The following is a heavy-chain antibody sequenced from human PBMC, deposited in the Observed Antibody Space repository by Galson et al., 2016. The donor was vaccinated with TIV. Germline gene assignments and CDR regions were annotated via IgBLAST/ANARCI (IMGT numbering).Heavy chain of an antibody. Sequence: SETLSLTCTVSGGSIRSSEYYWGWVRQPPGKELEWIGNVYYTGITYYNPSLKNRVTMSIDTSRNQFSLKLSSVTAADTAFYYCARDTELAGPRIAVPNWFDPWGQGTLVTVSS. D-gene: IGHD6-6*01. CDR2: VYYTGIT. V-gene: IGHV4-39*07. CDR1: GGSIRSSEYY. J-gene: IGHJ5*02. CDR3: ARDTELAGPRIAVPNWFDP.